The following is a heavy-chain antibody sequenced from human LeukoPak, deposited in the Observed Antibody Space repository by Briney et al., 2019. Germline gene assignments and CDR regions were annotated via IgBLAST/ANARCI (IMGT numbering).Heavy chain of an antibody. D-gene: IGHD3-22*01. CDR3: ARHGPTYDSSGYYLSY. CDR1: GYSFTSYW. CDR2: IYPGDSDT. J-gene: IGHJ4*02. Sequence: GESLKISCKGSGYSFTSYWIGWVCQMPGKGLEWMGIIYPGDSDTRYSPSFQGQVTISADKSISTAYLQWSSLKASDTAMYYCARHGPTYDSSGYYLSYWGQGTLVTVSS. V-gene: IGHV5-51*01.